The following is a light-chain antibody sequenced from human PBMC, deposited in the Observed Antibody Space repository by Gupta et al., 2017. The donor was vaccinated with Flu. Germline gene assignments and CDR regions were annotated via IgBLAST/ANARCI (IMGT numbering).Light chain of an antibody. CDR1: NSNIGNQY. CDR3: SSWDGSLFGVI. CDR2: RND. J-gene: IGLJ2*01. V-gene: IGLV1-47*01. Sequence: SVLTQPPSASGTPGQRVTISCSGSNSNIGNQYVSWYQHLPGTTPRLLIHRNDQRPSGVPDRFSGSKSGTSASLTISGLRSEDEADYFCSSWDGSLFGVIFGGGTKLTVL.